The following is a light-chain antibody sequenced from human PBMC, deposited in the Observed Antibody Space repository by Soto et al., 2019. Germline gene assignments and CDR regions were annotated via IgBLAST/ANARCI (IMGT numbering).Light chain of an antibody. V-gene: IGKV3-11*01. CDR2: EAS. CDR1: QGVSTY. CDR3: HQRYSWPHT. J-gene: IGKJ2*01. Sequence: EIVLTQSPATLSLSPGERATLSCRASQGVSTYLGWYQEKPGQPPRLLISEASNRATGIPARFSGSGSGTDFTLTISSLEPEDFAVYFCHQRYSWPHTFGQGTKLEI.